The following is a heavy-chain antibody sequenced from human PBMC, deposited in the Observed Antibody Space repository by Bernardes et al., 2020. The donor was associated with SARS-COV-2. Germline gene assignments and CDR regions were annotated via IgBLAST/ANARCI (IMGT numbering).Heavy chain of an antibody. Sequence: GWSLRLSCAASGFTFSNAWMSWVRQAPGKGLEWVGRIKSKTDGGTTDYAAPVKGRFTISRDDSKNTLYLQMNSLKTEDTAVYYCTTDENTYYYGSGSYYGMDVWGQGTTVTVSS. J-gene: IGHJ6*02. CDR3: TTDENTYYYGSGSYYGMDV. D-gene: IGHD3-10*01. CDR2: IKSKTDGGTT. V-gene: IGHV3-15*01. CDR1: GFTFSNAW.